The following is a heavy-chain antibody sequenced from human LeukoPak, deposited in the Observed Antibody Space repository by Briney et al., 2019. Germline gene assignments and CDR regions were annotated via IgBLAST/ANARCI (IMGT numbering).Heavy chain of an antibody. Sequence: GGSLRLSCAASGFTFSSYWMHWVRQAPGKGLVWVSRINSDGSSTSYADSVKGRFTISRDNAKNSLYLQMNSLRAEDTAVYYCARDQDTVVTLDAFDIWGQGTMVTVSS. CDR1: GFTFSSYW. CDR3: ARDQDTVVTLDAFDI. V-gene: IGHV3-74*01. D-gene: IGHD4-23*01. CDR2: INSDGSST. J-gene: IGHJ3*02.